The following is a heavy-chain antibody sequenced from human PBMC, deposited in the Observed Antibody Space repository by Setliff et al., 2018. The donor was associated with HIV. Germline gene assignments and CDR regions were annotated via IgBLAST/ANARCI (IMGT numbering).Heavy chain of an antibody. CDR2: VHPVDSDV. CDR3: ARIGDTSGYYFYIFDL. V-gene: IGHV5-51*01. J-gene: IGHJ3*01. D-gene: IGHD3-22*01. CDR1: GYIFTGYW. Sequence: GESLKISCQGSGYIFTGYWVGWVRQMAGKGLEWMGMVHPVDSDVRYSPSFEGQVTISADKSTSTAYLQWTGLRASDTAMYYCARIGDTSGYYFYIFDLWGQGTMVTVSS.